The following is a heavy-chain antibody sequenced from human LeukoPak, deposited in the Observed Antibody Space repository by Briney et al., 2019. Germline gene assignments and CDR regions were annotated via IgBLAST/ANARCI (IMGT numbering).Heavy chain of an antibody. CDR1: GGTFSSYA. Sequence: ASVKVSCKASGGTFSSYAISWVRQAPGKGLEWMGGFDPEDGETIYAQKFQGRVTMTEDTSTDTAYMELSSLRSEDTAVYYCATDQAMGQVGGNWFDPWGQGTLVTVSS. CDR2: FDPEDGET. V-gene: IGHV1-24*01. D-gene: IGHD1-26*01. CDR3: ATDQAMGQVGGNWFDP. J-gene: IGHJ5*02.